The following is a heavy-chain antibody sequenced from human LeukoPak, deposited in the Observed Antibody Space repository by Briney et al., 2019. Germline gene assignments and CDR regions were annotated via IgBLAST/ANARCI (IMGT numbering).Heavy chain of an antibody. CDR3: ARYGDYDYYYMDV. CDR2: ISGSNGKT. V-gene: IGHV1-18*01. J-gene: IGHJ6*03. Sequence: ASVKVSCKASGYMYSSYGISWVRQVPGQGLEWVGWISGSNGKTRNAQKFQGRLTMTTDTSTGTANMELRSLRSDDTAVYYCARYGDYDYYYMDVWGKGTTVTVSS. D-gene: IGHD4/OR15-4a*01. CDR1: GYMYSSYG.